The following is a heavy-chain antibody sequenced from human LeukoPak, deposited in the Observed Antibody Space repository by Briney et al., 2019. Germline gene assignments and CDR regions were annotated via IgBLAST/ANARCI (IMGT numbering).Heavy chain of an antibody. CDR3: AHSWHYYDSSGYSYFDY. Sequence: SGPTLVKPTQTLTLTCTFSGFSLSTSGVGVGWIRQPPGKALEWLALIYWDDDKRYSPSLKSRLTITKDTSKNQVVLTMTNMDPVDTDTYYCAHSWHYYDSSGYSYFDYWGQGTLVTVSS. J-gene: IGHJ4*02. D-gene: IGHD3-22*01. CDR2: IYWDDDK. CDR1: GFSLSTSGVG. V-gene: IGHV2-5*02.